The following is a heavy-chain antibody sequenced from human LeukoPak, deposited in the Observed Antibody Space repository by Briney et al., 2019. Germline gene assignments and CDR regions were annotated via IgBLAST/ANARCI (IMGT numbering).Heavy chain of an antibody. CDR2: INPSGGST. J-gene: IGHJ4*02. Sequence: ASVKVSCKASGYTFTSHYMHWVRQAPGQGLEWMGIINPSGGSTSYAQKFQGRVTMTRDTSTSTVYMELSSLRSEDTAVYYCARDQRYCTNGVCYKAFDYWGQGTLVTVSS. V-gene: IGHV1-46*01. D-gene: IGHD2-8*01. CDR3: ARDQRYCTNGVCYKAFDY. CDR1: GYTFTSHY.